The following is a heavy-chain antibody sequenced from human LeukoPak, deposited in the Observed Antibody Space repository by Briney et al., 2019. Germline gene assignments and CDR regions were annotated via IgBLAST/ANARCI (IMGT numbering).Heavy chain of an antibody. D-gene: IGHD6-19*01. V-gene: IGHV1-2*02. CDR1: GYTFTGYY. CDR3: SRDLGISGWYAPPLGYFDY. J-gene: IGHJ4*02. CDR2: INPKSGGT. Sequence: ASVKVSCKASGYTFTGYYMHWVRQAPGQGLEWMGWINPKSGGTNYAQKFQGRVTMTRDTSISTTYMELSRLRSDDTAVYYCSRDLGISGWYAPPLGYFDYWGQGTLVTVSS.